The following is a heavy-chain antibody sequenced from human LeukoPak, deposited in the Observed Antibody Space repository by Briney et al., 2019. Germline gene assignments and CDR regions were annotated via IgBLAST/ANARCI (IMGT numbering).Heavy chain of an antibody. CDR3: ARGRGQYYFDY. CDR2: IYYSGST. J-gene: IGHJ4*02. Sequence: AETLSLTCTVSGGSISSYYWSWIRQPPGKGLEWIGYIYYSGSTNYNPSLKSRVTISVDTSKNQFSLKLSSVTAADTAVYYCARGRGQYYFDYWGQGTLVTVSS. V-gene: IGHV4-59*01. CDR1: GGSISSYY. D-gene: IGHD5-12*01.